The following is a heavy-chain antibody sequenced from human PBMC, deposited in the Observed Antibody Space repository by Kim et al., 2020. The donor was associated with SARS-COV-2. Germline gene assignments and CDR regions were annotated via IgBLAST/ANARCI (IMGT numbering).Heavy chain of an antibody. V-gene: IGHV3-33*01. D-gene: IGHD3-22*01. J-gene: IGHJ4*02. Sequence: KYYADSVKGRFTISRDNSKTTLYLQMNSLRAEDTAVYYCARDVVVTPFDYWGQGTLVTVSS. CDR2: K. CDR3: ARDVVVTPFDY.